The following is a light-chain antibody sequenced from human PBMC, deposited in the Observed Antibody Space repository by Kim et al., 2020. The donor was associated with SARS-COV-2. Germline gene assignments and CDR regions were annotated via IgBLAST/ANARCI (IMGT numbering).Light chain of an antibody. Sequence: SSELTQDPSVSVALGQTVRITCQGDSLRRYYASWYQQTPGQAPVLVMYGKNNRPSDVPDRFSGSTSGDTASLTITGARAEDEADYFCSSRDSSDKVVFGGGTQLTVL. CDR3: SSRDSSDKVV. CDR2: GKN. V-gene: IGLV3-19*01. CDR1: SLRRYY. J-gene: IGLJ2*01.